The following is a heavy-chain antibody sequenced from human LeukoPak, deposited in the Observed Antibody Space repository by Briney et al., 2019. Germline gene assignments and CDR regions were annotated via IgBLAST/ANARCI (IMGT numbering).Heavy chain of an antibody. CDR1: GFXFSSYA. CDR3: AREGMTTVTLGY. CDR2: ISYDGSNK. D-gene: IGHD4-17*01. J-gene: IGHJ4*02. V-gene: IGHV3-30-3*01. Sequence: PGRSLRLSCAASGFXFSSYAMHWVRQAPGKGLEWVAVISYDGSNKYYADSVKGRFTISRDNSKNTLYLQMNSLRAEDTAVYYCAREGMTTVTLGYWGQGTLVTVSS.